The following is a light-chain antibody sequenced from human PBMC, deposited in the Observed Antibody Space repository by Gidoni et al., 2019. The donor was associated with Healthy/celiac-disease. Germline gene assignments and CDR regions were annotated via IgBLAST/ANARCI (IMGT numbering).Light chain of an antibody. J-gene: IGKJ3*01. V-gene: IGKV1-33*01. CDR3: QQYDNLPLT. CDR1: QDISNY. CDR2: DAS. Sequence: DIQMTHSPSSLSASVGDRVTITCQPSQDISNYLNWYQQKPGKAPKLLIYDASNLETGVPSRFSGSGSGTDFTFTISSLQPEDIATYYCQQYDNLPLTFGPGTKVDIK.